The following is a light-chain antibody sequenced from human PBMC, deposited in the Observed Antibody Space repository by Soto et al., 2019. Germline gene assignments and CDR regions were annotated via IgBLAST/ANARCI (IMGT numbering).Light chain of an antibody. CDR3: QQYHNWPPQYT. Sequence: EIVMTQSPASLSVSPGDGATLSCRASQTIASNLAWYQQKPGPGPRLLIHGASTRAAGVPARFSGSGSGTDFALTISGLQSEDFAVYYCQQYHNWPPQYTFGQGTKLQIK. CDR1: QTIASN. V-gene: IGKV3-15*01. CDR2: GAS. J-gene: IGKJ2*01.